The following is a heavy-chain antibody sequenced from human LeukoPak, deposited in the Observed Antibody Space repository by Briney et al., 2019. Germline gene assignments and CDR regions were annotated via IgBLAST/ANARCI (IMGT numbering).Heavy chain of an antibody. CDR1: GFTVSSSY. D-gene: IGHD3-9*01. CDR3: VSHSDTLTSYSFDY. J-gene: IGHJ4*02. V-gene: IGHV3-53*01. Sequence: GGSLRHSCAASGFTVSSSYMSWVRPAPGKGLEWVSLIYSGGKTYYADPVKGRFTISRDNSKNTLSLQMNSVRAEDTAVYYCVSHSDTLTSYSFDYWGQGTLVTVSS. CDR2: IYSGGKT.